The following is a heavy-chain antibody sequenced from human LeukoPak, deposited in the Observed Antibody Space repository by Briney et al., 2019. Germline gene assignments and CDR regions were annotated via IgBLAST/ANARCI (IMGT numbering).Heavy chain of an antibody. Sequence: SETLSLTCTVSGGSISSYYWSWIRQPPGKEQEWIGYIYYSGSTNYTPSLKSRVTISVDTSKNQFSLKLSSVTAADTAVYYCARDPGAYFDYWGQGTLVTVSS. CDR1: GGSISSYY. CDR3: ARDPGAYFDY. V-gene: IGHV4-59*01. D-gene: IGHD4/OR15-4a*01. CDR2: IYYSGST. J-gene: IGHJ4*02.